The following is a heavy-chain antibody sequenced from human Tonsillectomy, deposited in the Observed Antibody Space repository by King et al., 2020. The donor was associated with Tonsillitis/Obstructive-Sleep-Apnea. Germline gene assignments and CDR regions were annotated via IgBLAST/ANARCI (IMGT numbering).Heavy chain of an antibody. D-gene: IGHD6-13*01. J-gene: IGHJ3*02. CDR1: GFSLSNTRMD. Sequence: TLKESGPVLVKPTETLTLTCTVSGFSLSNTRMDVRWIRQPPGKALEWLAHIFSNDEKSYSTSLKSRLTISKDTSKSQVVLTMTNMGPVDTATYYCARSNPPSSYSTHAFDIWGQGTMVPSLQ. CDR2: IFSNDEK. V-gene: IGHV2-26*01. CDR3: ARSNPPSSYSTHAFDI.